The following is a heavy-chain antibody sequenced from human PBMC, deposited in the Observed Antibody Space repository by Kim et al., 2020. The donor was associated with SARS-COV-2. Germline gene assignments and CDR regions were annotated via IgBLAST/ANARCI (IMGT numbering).Heavy chain of an antibody. CDR3: ARGQSGSYYSGGY. J-gene: IGHJ4*02. Sequence: ASVKVSCKASGYTFTSYAMHWVRQAPGQRLEWMGWINAGNGNTKYSQKFQGRVTITRDTSASTAYMELSSLRSEDTAVYYCARGQSGSYYSGGYWGQGTLVTVSS. CDR2: INAGNGNT. D-gene: IGHD1-26*01. V-gene: IGHV1-3*01. CDR1: GYTFTSYA.